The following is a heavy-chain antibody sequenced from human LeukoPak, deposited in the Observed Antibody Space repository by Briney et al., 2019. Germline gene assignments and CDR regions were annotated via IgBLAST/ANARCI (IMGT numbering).Heavy chain of an antibody. CDR3: ARCDSYYYEDDY. CDR1: GFTFSSYS. CDR2: ISSSSSTI. D-gene: IGHD3-22*01. J-gene: IGHJ4*02. Sequence: PGGSLRLSCAASGFTFSSYSMNWVRQAPGKGLEWVPYISSSSSTIYYADSVKGRFTISRDNAKNSLYLQMNSLRDEDTAVYYCARCDSYYYEDDYWGQGTLVTVSS. V-gene: IGHV3-48*02.